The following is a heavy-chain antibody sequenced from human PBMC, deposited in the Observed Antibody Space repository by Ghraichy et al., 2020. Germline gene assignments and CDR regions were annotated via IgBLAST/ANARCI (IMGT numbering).Heavy chain of an antibody. CDR1: GINFSNHA. CDR2: IRGSGIKT. Sequence: GGSLRLSCAAAGINFSNHAMSWLRQAPGKGLEWVSAIRGSGIKTYYADSVKGRFTVSRDNSKNSLYLQMNSLRAEDTAVDYCAKETGTRGWYSADYWGQGTLVTVSS. CDR3: AKETGTRGWYSADY. D-gene: IGHD6-19*01. V-gene: IGHV3-23*01. J-gene: IGHJ4*02.